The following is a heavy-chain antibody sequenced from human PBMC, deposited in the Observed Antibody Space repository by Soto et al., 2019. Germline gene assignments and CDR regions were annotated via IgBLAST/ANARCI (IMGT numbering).Heavy chain of an antibody. Sequence: GGSLRLSCAASGFTFSSYAMHWVRQAPGKGLEWVAVISYDGSNKYYADSVKGRFTISRDNSKNTLYLQMNSLRAEDTAVYYCARGSLRRGWGSYYYSGMDVWGQGTTVTVSS. V-gene: IGHV3-30-3*01. D-gene: IGHD6-19*01. J-gene: IGHJ6*02. CDR2: ISYDGSNK. CDR3: ARGSLRRGWGSYYYSGMDV. CDR1: GFTFSSYA.